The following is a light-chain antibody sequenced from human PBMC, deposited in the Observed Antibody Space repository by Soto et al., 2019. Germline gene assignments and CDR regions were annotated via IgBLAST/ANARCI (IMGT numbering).Light chain of an antibody. CDR1: QTISSW. V-gene: IGKV1-5*03. Sequence: DIQMTQSPSSLSASVGDGVTITCRASQTISSWLAWYQQKPGKAPKLLIYKASTLKSGVPSRFSGSGSGTEFTLTISSLQPDDFATYYCQQYNSYAFSFGPGTKVDIK. CDR2: KAS. CDR3: QQYNSYAFS. J-gene: IGKJ3*01.